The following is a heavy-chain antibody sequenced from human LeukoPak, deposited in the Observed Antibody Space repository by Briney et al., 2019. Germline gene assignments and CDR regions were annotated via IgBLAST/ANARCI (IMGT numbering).Heavy chain of an antibody. CDR1: GFTFSSYA. D-gene: IGHD5-18*01. V-gene: IGHV3-30*04. J-gene: IGHJ4*02. CDR2: ISYDGSNK. Sequence: GRSLRLSCAASGFTFSSYAMHWVRQAPGKGLEWVAVISYDGSNKYYADSVKGRFTISRDNSKNTLYLQMNSLRAEDTAVYYCARETWIQLWPKFDYWGQGTLVTVSS. CDR3: ARETWIQLWPKFDY.